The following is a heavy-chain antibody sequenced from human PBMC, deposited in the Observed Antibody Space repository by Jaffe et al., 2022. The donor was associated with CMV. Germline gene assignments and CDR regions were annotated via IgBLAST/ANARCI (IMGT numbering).Heavy chain of an antibody. J-gene: IGHJ6*03. Sequence: QVTLRESGPALVKPTQTLTLTCTFSGFSLSTSGMCVSWIRQPPGKALEWLARIDWDDDKYYSTSLKTRLTISKDTSKNQVVLTMTNMDPVDTATYYCARTRWGWGYSYGIYYMDVWGKGTTVTVSS. CDR3: ARTRWGWGYSYGIYYMDV. V-gene: IGHV2-70*15. CDR2: IDWDDDK. CDR1: GFSLSTSGMC. D-gene: IGHD5-18*01.